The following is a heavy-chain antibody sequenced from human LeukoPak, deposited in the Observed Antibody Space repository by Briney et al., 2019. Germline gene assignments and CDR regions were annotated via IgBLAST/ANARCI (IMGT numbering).Heavy chain of an antibody. D-gene: IGHD6-19*01. CDR2: IIPILGIA. CDR1: GGTFSSYA. Sequence: GASVKVSCKASGGTFSSYAISWVRQAPGQGLEWMGRIIPILGIANYAQKFQGRVTITADKSTSTAYMELSSLRSEDTAVYYCARDQIAVAGKWQYNRFDPWGQGTLVTVSS. V-gene: IGHV1-69*04. CDR3: ARDQIAVAGKWQYNRFDP. J-gene: IGHJ5*02.